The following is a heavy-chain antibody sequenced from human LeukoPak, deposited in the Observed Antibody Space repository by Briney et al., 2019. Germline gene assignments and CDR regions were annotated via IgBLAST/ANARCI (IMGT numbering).Heavy chain of an antibody. D-gene: IGHD2-2*01. CDR2: MNPNSGNT. CDR1: GYTFTSYD. Sequence: ASVKVSCKASGYTFTSYDINWVRQATGQGLEWMGWMNPNSGNTGYAQKFQGRVTITRNTSISTAYMELSSLRSEDTAVYYCARARRIVVVPAASRDNYYCYMDVWGKGTTVTVSS. J-gene: IGHJ6*03. V-gene: IGHV1-8*03. CDR3: ARARRIVVVPAASRDNYYCYMDV.